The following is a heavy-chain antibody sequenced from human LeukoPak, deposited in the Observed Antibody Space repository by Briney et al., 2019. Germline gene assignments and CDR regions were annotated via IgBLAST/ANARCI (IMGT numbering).Heavy chain of an antibody. Sequence: QTGGSLRLSCAASGFTFSTSAMSWVRQAPGKGLEWVSAISGSGTSTYYSDSVKGRFTISRDNSKHMLYLQMNRLSGEDTAVYYCTKGPRSIDYWGQGPLVTVSS. CDR1: GFTFSTSA. J-gene: IGHJ4*02. D-gene: IGHD4-17*01. CDR2: ISGSGTST. V-gene: IGHV3-23*01. CDR3: TKGPRSIDY.